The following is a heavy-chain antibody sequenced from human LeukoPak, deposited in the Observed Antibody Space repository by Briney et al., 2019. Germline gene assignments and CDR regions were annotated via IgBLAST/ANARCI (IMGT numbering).Heavy chain of an antibody. CDR2: ISGRGNNT. CDR3: ARAYSSSWYDY. J-gene: IGHJ4*02. CDR1: GFTFSTYA. V-gene: IGHV3-23*01. D-gene: IGHD6-13*01. Sequence: GGSLRLSCAASGFTFSTYAMSWVRQAPGKGLEWVSSISGRGNNTYYADSVKGRFTISRDNSKNTLHLQVNSLRAVDTAIYYCARAYSSSWYDYWGQGTLVTVSS.